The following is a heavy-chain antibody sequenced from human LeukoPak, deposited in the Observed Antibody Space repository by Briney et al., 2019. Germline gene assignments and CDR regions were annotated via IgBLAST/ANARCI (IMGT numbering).Heavy chain of an antibody. D-gene: IGHD3-16*01. J-gene: IGHJ4*02. CDR3: AKDHPYWGSSFEY. CDR1: GFSFSTYI. V-gene: IGHV3-23*01. Sequence: GGSLRLSCAAPGFSFSTYIMNWVRQAPGKGLEWVSAIRGPGDGTQYANSVKGRFTISRDNSKNTLYLQMDSLRSDDTAIYYCAKDHPYWGSSFEYWGQGTLVTVSS. CDR2: IRGPGDGT.